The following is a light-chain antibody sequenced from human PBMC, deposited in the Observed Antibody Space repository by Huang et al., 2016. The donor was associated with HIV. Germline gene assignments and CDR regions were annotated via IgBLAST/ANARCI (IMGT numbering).Light chain of an antibody. CDR1: QGISNS. Sequence: DIQMTQSPSSLSASVGDRVTITCRASQGISNSLAWYQQKPGKAPKLLLYAASRLESGGPSRVSGSGSGTDYTLTISSLQPEDFATYYCQQYYSTPITFGQGTRLEIK. CDR3: QQYYSTPIT. CDR2: AAS. J-gene: IGKJ5*01. V-gene: IGKV1-NL1*01.